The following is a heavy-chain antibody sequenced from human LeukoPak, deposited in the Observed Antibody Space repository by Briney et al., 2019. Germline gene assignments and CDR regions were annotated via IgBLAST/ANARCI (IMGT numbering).Heavy chain of an antibody. V-gene: IGHV4-39*01. D-gene: IGHD6-6*01. CDR2: IYYSGST. J-gene: IGHJ6*02. CDR1: GGSISSSSYY. CDR3: ARRRSSLSKDGKFSYYGMGV. Sequence: PSETLSLTCTVSGGSISSSSYYWGWIRQPPGKGLEWIGSIYYSGSTYYNPSLKSRVTISVDTSKNQFSLKLSSVTAADTAVYYCARRRSSLSKDGKFSYYGMGVWGQGTTVTVSS.